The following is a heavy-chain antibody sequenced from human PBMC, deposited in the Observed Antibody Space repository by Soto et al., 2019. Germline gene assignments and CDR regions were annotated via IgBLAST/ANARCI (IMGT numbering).Heavy chain of an antibody. D-gene: IGHD3-9*01. CDR2: IYYSGST. CDR3: ASNGYGYIFYDY. CDR1: GGSISSGGYY. Sequence: SETLSLTCTVSGGSISSGGYYWSWIRQHPGKGLEWIGYIYYSGSTYYNPSLKSRVTISVDTSKNQFSLKLSSVTAADTAVYYCASNGYGYIFYDYWGQGTLVTVSS. V-gene: IGHV4-30-4*08. J-gene: IGHJ4*02.